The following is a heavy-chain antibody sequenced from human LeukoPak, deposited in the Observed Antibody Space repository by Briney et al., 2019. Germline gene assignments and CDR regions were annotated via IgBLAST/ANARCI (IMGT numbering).Heavy chain of an antibody. J-gene: IGHJ6*03. CDR2: MNPSGST. D-gene: IGHD3-22*01. Sequence: SETLSCTCAGNGGAFSGNYGTWSRHTPEKGLEWIGEMNPSGSTNYNPSLKSRVTISVDTSKNKFSLEFSSVTAAGTAVYYCARGRQDVTMIVVVMTAVSYYLDVWGKGTTVTVS. V-gene: IGHV4-34*01. CDR1: GGAFSGNY. CDR3: ARGRQDVTMIVVVMTAVSYYLDV.